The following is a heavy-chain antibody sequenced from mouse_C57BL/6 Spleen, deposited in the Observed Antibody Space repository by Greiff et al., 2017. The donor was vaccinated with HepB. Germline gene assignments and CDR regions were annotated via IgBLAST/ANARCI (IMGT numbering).Heavy chain of an antibody. Sequence: QVQLQQPGAELLMPGASVKLSCKASGYTFTSYWMHWVKQRPGQGLEWIGEIDPSDSYTNYNQKFKGKSTLTVDKSSSTAYMQLSSLTSEDSAVYYCARSYGNYAWFAYWGQGTLVTVSA. CDR3: ARSYGNYAWFAY. J-gene: IGHJ3*01. D-gene: IGHD2-1*01. CDR2: IDPSDSYT. V-gene: IGHV1-69*01. CDR1: GYTFTSYW.